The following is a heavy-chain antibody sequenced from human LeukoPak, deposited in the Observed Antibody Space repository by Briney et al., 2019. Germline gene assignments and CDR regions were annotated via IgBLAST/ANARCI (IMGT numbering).Heavy chain of an antibody. D-gene: IGHD3-22*01. CDR3: AKSDYYDSSGYYYDPNDAFDI. CDR2: ISYDGSNK. Sequence: GGSLTLSCAASGFTFSSYGMHWVRQAPGKGLEWVAVISYDGSNKYYADSVKGRFTISRDNSKNTLYLQMNSLRAEDTAVYYCAKSDYYDSSGYYYDPNDAFDIWGQGTMVTVSS. J-gene: IGHJ3*02. CDR1: GFTFSSYG. V-gene: IGHV3-30*18.